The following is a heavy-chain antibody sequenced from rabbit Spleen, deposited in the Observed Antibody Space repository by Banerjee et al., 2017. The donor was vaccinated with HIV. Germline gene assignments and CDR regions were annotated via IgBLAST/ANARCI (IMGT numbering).Heavy chain of an antibody. Sequence: QSLEESGGGLVQPEGSLTLTCTASGFDFSSAYYMCWVRQAPGKGLEWIACIGGAGGGGTAYANWAKGRFTISKTSSTTVTLQMTSLTAADTATYFCARETSSGWGVVSFYFNLWGPGTLVTVS. D-gene: IGHD4-1*01. V-gene: IGHV1S40*01. J-gene: IGHJ4*01. CDR2: IGGAGGGGT. CDR1: GFDFSSAYY. CDR3: ARETSSGWGVVSFYFNL.